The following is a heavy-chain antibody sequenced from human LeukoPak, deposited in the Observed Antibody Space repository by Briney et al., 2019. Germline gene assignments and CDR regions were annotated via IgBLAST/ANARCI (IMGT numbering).Heavy chain of an antibody. CDR1: GFTFSSYN. V-gene: IGHV3-21*01. D-gene: IGHD6-19*01. Sequence: GGSLRLSCAASGFTFSSYNMNWVRQAPGKGLEWVSSISTASDYIYYADSVKGRFTISRDNAKNSLYLQMNSLRAEDTALYYCARGGENSGFDYWGQGTLVIVSS. CDR3: ARGGENSGFDY. J-gene: IGHJ4*02. CDR2: ISTASDYI.